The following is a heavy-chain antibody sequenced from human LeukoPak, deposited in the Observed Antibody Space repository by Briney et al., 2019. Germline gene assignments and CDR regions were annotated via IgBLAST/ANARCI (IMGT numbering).Heavy chain of an antibody. CDR1: GFTFGTYS. CDR2: ISTSSTYI. Sequence: GGSLRLSCAASGFTFGTYSMNWVRQAPGKGLEWVSSISTSSTYIYYTDSVKGRFTISRDNAKNSLYLQMNSLRAEDTAVYYCARHEPVITLSPYYYGMDVWGPGTTVTVSS. V-gene: IGHV3-21*01. CDR3: ARHEPVITLSPYYYGMDV. J-gene: IGHJ6*02. D-gene: IGHD1-14*01.